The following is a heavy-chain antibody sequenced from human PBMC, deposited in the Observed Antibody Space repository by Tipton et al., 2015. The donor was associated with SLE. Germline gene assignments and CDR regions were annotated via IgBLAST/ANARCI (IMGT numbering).Heavy chain of an antibody. CDR2: IYYSGST. CDR1: GGSISSHY. D-gene: IGHD6-13*01. CDR3: ARALAAAQEFDP. J-gene: IGHJ5*02. V-gene: IGHV4-59*11. Sequence: TLSLTCTVSGGSISSHYWSWIRQPPGKGLEWIGYIYYSGSTNYNPSLKSRVTISVDTSKNQFSLKLSSVTAADTAVYYCARALAAAQEFDPWGQGTLVTVSS.